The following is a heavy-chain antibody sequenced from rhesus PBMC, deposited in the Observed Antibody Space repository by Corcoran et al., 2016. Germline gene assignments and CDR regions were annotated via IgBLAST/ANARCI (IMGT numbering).Heavy chain of an antibody. D-gene: IGHD6-31*01. CDR2: IYGRSGST. V-gene: IGHV4-160*01. CDR1: GYSVSSNY. Sequence: QVQLQESGPGPVKPSETLSLTCAVSGYSVSSNYWTWIRQPPGKGPEWIGYIYGRSGSTYYNPSLKSRVTISTDTSKNQFSLKLSSVTAADTAVYYCARDLGIATADPYFDYWGQGVLVTVSS. J-gene: IGHJ4*01. CDR3: ARDLGIATADPYFDY.